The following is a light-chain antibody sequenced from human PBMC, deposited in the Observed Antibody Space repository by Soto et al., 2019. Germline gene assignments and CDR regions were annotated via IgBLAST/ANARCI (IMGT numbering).Light chain of an antibody. Sequence: QSVLTQPPSVAGSPGQRVTISCTGTSSNIGAGYDVHWYQQLPGTAPKLLMYDNSNRPSGVPDRFSGSKSGTSASLATTGLLAEDEADYYFQSYDSCRSGSVFGGVTKLTVL. CDR2: DNS. CDR1: SSNIGAGYD. CDR3: QSYDSCRSGSV. V-gene: IGLV1-40*01. J-gene: IGLJ2*01.